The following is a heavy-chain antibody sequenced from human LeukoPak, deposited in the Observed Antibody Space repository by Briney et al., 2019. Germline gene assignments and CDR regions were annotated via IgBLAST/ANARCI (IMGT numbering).Heavy chain of an antibody. CDR1: GFTFSNYG. J-gene: IGHJ4*02. D-gene: IGHD2-2*01. V-gene: IGHV3-30*02. CDR2: IRYDGSDK. CDR3: TAPSSGY. Sequence: GGSLRLSCAASGFTFSNYGIHWVRQAPGKGLEWVAFIRYDGSDKYYGDSVKGRFTMSRDNSKNTLYLQMNSLRVEDTAVYYCTAPSSGYWGQGTLVTVSS.